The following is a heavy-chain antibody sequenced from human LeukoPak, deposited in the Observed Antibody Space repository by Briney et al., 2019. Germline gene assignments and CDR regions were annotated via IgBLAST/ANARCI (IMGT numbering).Heavy chain of an antibody. CDR2: IWYDGSHK. V-gene: IGHV3-33*01. CDR1: GFTFSSYG. D-gene: IGHD6-19*01. Sequence: GGSLRLSCAASGFTFSSYGMHWVRQAPGKGLEWVADIWYDGSHKYYADSVKGRFTISRDNSKNTLHLQMNMLKTDDTAVYYCSTDPAGTLVYWGQGTLVTVSS. J-gene: IGHJ4*02. CDR3: STDPAGTLVY.